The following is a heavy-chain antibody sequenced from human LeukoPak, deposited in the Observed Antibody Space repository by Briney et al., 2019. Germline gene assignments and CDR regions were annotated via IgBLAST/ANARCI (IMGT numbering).Heavy chain of an antibody. V-gene: IGHV3-48*04. D-gene: IGHD3-10*01. CDR3: AKEALFRGVHGNYFDY. J-gene: IGHJ4*02. Sequence: GGSLTLSCAASGFAFSTYSMNWVRQAPGKGLDWVSYISSSSSTIYYADSVKGRFTISRDNARNSLYLQMNSLRVEDTAVYYCAKEALFRGVHGNYFDYWGQGTLVTVSS. CDR1: GFAFSTYS. CDR2: ISSSSSTI.